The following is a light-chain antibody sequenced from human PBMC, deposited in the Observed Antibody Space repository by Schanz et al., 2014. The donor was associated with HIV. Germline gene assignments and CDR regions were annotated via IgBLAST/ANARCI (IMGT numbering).Light chain of an antibody. Sequence: IVLTQSPGTLSLSPGDRATLSCRASQSVSSNLAWYQQKRGQAPRLLIYAASTRAADIPARFSGSGSGTEFTLSISRLEPEDFAVYYCQQYGSSPWTFGQGTKVEIK. J-gene: IGKJ1*01. CDR1: QSVSSN. CDR3: QQYGSSPWT. V-gene: IGKV3-20*01. CDR2: AAS.